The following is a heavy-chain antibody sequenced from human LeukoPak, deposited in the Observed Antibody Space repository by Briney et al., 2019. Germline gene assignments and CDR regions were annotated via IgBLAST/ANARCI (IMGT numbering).Heavy chain of an antibody. V-gene: IGHV3-48*03. Sequence: GGPLRLSCAASGFTFSSYEMNWVRQAPGEGLEWVSYISSSGSTIYYADSVKGRFTISRDNAKNSLYLQMNSLSAEDTAVYYCAELGITMIGGVWGKGTTVTISS. CDR3: AELGITMIGGV. CDR1: GFTFSSYE. D-gene: IGHD3-10*02. J-gene: IGHJ6*04. CDR2: ISSSGSTI.